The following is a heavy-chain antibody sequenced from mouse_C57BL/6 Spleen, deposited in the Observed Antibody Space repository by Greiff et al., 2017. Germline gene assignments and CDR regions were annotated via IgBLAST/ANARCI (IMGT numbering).Heavy chain of an antibody. CDR1: GYSITSGYY. V-gene: IGHV3-6*01. CDR2: ISYDGSN. J-gene: IGHJ3*01. Sequence: EVQLVESGPGLVKPSQSLSLTCSVTGYSITSGYYWNWIRQFPGNKLEWMGYISYDGSNNYNPSLKNRISITRDTSKNQFFLKLNSVTTEDTATYYCARGAAQTGFAYWGQGTLVTVSA. CDR3: ARGAAQTGFAY. D-gene: IGHD3-2*02.